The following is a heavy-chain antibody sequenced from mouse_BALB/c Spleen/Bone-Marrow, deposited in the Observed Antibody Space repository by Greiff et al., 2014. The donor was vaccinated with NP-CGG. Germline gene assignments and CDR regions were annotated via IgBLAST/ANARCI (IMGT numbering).Heavy chain of an antibody. CDR2: IAPGSGST. CDR3: ARESYYYENYAMDY. CDR1: CYTFTSYW. V-gene: IGHV1S41*01. D-gene: IGHD1-1*01. J-gene: IGHJ4*01. Sequence: DLVKPGASVELSCKASCYTFTSYWINWIKQRPGQGLEWIGRIAPGSGSTYYNEMFKGKATLTVDTSSSTAYIQLSSLSSEDSAVYFCARESYYYENYAMDYWGQGTSVTVSS.